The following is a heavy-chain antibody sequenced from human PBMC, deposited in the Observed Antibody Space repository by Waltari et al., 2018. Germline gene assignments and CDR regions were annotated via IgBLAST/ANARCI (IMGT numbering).Heavy chain of an antibody. CDR1: GWSFSGSY. V-gene: IGHV4-34*02. Sequence: QVQLQQWGAGLLKPSETLSLPCAVYGWSFSGSYWTWIRQPPGKGLEWIGEINHIGATNYSPSLKSRVSIAVATSKNQFSLKLTSVTAADTAVYYCARSAESDLALATFDYWGQGILVTVSS. J-gene: IGHJ4*02. CDR2: INHIGAT. D-gene: IGHD3-3*02. CDR3: ARSAESDLALATFDY.